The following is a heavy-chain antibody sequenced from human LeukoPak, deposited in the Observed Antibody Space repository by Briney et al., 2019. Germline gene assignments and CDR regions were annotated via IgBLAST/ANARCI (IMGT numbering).Heavy chain of an antibody. Sequence: PSETLSLTCTVSGGSISSSSYYWGWIRQPPGKGLEWIGSIYYSGSTYYNPSLKSRVTISVDTSKNQFSLKLSSVTAADTAVYYCARVGRSIAVAGLAEYFQHWGQGTLVTVSS. D-gene: IGHD6-19*01. V-gene: IGHV4-39*07. CDR3: ARVGRSIAVAGLAEYFQH. CDR2: IYYSGST. CDR1: GGSISSSSYY. J-gene: IGHJ1*01.